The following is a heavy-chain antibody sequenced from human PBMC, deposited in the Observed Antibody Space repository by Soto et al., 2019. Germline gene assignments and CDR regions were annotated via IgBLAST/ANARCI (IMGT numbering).Heavy chain of an antibody. Sequence: QVQLVESGGGVVQPWASLRVSCVGSGFTFRSYVIHWVRQAPGKGLEWVALTSYDGSDKYYGNSVRGRFTLARDNSRNTVDLQMDSLRLEDTALYSCARWGTTGGLDVWGQGTLVSVSS. CDR3: ARWGTTGGLDV. V-gene: IGHV3-30*19. CDR2: TSYDGSDK. J-gene: IGHJ1*01. CDR1: GFTFRSYV. D-gene: IGHD3-16*01.